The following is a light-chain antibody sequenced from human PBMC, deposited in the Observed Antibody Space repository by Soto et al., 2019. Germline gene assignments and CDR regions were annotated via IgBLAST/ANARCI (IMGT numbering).Light chain of an antibody. CDR1: QSISSY. Sequence: DIQMTQSPSSLSASVGDRVTITCRASQSISSYLNWYQQKPGKAPKLLIYAASSMQSGVPSRFSGSGSGTDFTLTISSLQPEDFATYYCQQANSFPPATFGPGTKVDIK. CDR2: AAS. CDR3: QQANSFPPAT. V-gene: IGKV1-39*01. J-gene: IGKJ3*01.